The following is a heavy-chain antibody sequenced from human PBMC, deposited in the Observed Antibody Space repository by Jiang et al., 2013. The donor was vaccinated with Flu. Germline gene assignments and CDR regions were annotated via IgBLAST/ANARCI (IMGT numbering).Heavy chain of an antibody. J-gene: IGHJ3*02. V-gene: IGHV3-33*08. D-gene: IGHD4-17*01. CDR3: ARAGGRDYVDAFDI. CDR2: IWPDGSKK. Sequence: QLVESGGGVVQPERSLRLSCAASGFIFNNFGMHWVRQAPGKGLEWVGNIWPDGSKKYYADSVKGRFTISRDNSKNMLYLQVNSLRGEDTALYYCARAGGRDYVDAFDIWGQGTMVTVSS. CDR1: GFIFNNFG.